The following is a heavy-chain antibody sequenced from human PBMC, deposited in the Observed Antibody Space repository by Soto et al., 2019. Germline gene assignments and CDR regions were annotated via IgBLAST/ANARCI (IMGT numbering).Heavy chain of an antibody. V-gene: IGHV4-59*01. CDR2: VYYSDAT. J-gene: IGHJ6*02. Sequence: NPSETLSLTCTVSGGSIGSYYWSCIRQPPGRGLECIWCVYYSDATNYNPSLKSRVTMSMDKANNQFSLRLSSVTAADTAVYYCARTESRSWSFFYYGMDVWGQGTTVTVSS. CDR1: GGSIGSYY. CDR3: ARTESRSWSFFYYGMDV. D-gene: IGHD6-19*01.